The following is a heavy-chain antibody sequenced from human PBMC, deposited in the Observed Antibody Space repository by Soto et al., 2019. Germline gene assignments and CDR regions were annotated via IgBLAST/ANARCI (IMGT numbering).Heavy chain of an antibody. CDR2: INPNSGGT. CDR3: ARRPLQYSSGWYAFDI. V-gene: IGHV1-2*04. D-gene: IGHD6-19*01. Sequence: ASVQVSFNASGYTFTGYYMHSVRQAPGQGLEWMGWINPNSGGTNYAQKFQGWVTMSRDTSISTAYMELSRLRSDDTAVYYCARRPLQYSSGWYAFDIWGQGTMVTVSS. CDR1: GYTFTGYY. J-gene: IGHJ3*02.